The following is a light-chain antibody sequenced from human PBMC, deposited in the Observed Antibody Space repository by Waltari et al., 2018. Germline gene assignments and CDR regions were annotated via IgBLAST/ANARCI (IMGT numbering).Light chain of an antibody. CDR3: CSHAGSYTWV. J-gene: IGLJ2*01. V-gene: IGLV2-11*01. CDR1: SSDGGGYNY. CDR2: DVT. Sequence: QPALTQPRPVSGSPGQSVTISCTGTSSDGGGYNYAPWYQQHPGKAPKLMMCDVTKRPSGVPDRFSGSKSGNTASLTISGLQAEDEADYYCCSHAGSYTWVFGGGTKLTVL.